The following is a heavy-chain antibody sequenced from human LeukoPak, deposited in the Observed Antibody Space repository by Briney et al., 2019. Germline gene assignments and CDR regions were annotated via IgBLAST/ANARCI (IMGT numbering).Heavy chain of an antibody. D-gene: IGHD2-21*01. CDR1: GYSISSGYY. CDR2: IYHSGST. V-gene: IGHV4-38-2*01. CDR3: AGSVVRNVDC. J-gene: IGHJ4*02. Sequence: SETLSLTCAVSGYSISSGYYWGWIRQPPGQGLEWIGSIYHSGSTYYNPSLKSRVTISVDTSKNQFSLKLSSVTAADTAVYYCAGSVVRNVDCWGQGTLVTVSS.